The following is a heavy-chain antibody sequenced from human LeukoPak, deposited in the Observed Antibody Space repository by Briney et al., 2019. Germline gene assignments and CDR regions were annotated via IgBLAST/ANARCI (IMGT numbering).Heavy chain of an antibody. CDR3: ARDRPNWGSGYNAFDI. D-gene: IGHD7-27*01. J-gene: IGHJ3*02. CDR2: IIPIFGTA. V-gene: IGHV1-69*13. Sequence: SVKVSCKASGGTFSSYAISWVRQAPGQGLEWMGGIIPIFGTANYAQKFQGRVTITADESTSTAYMELSSLRSEDTAVYYCARDRPNWGSGYNAFDIWGQGTMVTVSS. CDR1: GGTFSSYA.